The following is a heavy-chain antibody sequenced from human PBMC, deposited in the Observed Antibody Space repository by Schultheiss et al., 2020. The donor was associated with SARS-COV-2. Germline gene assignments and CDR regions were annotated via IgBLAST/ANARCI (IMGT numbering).Heavy chain of an antibody. CDR3: ARDRVDFWSGYYTRYGMDV. CDR1: GFTFSSYA. Sequence: GGSLRLSCAASGFTFSSYAMHWVRQAPGKGLEWVSYISSSGSTIYYADSVKGRFTISRDNAKNSLYLQMNSLRAEDTAVYYCARDRVDFWSGYYTRYGMDVWGQGTTVTVSS. V-gene: IGHV3-48*03. CDR2: ISSSGSTI. J-gene: IGHJ6*02. D-gene: IGHD3-3*01.